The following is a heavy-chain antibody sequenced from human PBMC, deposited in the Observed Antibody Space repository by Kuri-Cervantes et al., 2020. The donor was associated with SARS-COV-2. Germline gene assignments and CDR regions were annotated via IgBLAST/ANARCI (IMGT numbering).Heavy chain of an antibody. CDR1: GFTFSSYW. D-gene: IGHD1-26*01. CDR2: INSDGGST. CDR3: ARDGKWELPFDY. V-gene: IGHV3-74*01. J-gene: IGHJ4*02. Sequence: GGSLRLSCAASGFTFSSYWMHWVRQAPGKGLVWVSRINSDGGSTSYADSVKGRFTISRDNAKNTLYLQMNSLRAEDTAVYYCARDGKWELPFDYWGQGTLVTVSS.